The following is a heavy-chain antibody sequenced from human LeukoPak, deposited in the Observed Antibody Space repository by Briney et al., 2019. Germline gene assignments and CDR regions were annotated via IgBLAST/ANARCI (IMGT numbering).Heavy chain of an antibody. D-gene: IGHD6-19*01. V-gene: IGHV4-34*01. Sequence: SETLSLTCAVYGGSFSGYYWSWIRQPPGKGLEWIGGINHSGSTNYNPSLKSRVTISVDTSKNQFSLKLSSVTAADTAVYYCARRLWLEGYYYYYYMDVWGKGTTVTVSS. CDR2: INHSGST. CDR3: ARRLWLEGYYYYYYMDV. J-gene: IGHJ6*03. CDR1: GGSFSGYY.